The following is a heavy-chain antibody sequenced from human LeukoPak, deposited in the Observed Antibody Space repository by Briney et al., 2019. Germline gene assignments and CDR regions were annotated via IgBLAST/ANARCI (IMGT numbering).Heavy chain of an antibody. CDR3: ARLFQRNELNYYDSSGYSLGY. Sequence: SAKVSCKASGGTFSSYAISWVRQAPGQGLEWMGGIIPIFGTANYAQKFQGRVTITADKSTSTAYMELSSLRSEDTAVYYCARLFQRNELNYYDSSGYSLGYWGQGTLVTVSS. CDR1: GGTFSSYA. V-gene: IGHV1-69*06. J-gene: IGHJ4*02. D-gene: IGHD3-22*01. CDR2: IIPIFGTA.